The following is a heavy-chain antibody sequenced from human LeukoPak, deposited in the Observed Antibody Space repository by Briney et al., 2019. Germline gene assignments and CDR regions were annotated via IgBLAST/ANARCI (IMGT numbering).Heavy chain of an antibody. CDR2: IHYTGST. D-gene: IGHD1-26*01. J-gene: IGHJ4*02. CDR3: ARHPSGSSFDY. Sequence: PSETLSLTCSVSGGSIGSSSYYWGWIRQPPGKGLEWIGTIHYTGSTYYTPSLKSRVTVSVDTSNNQFSLKVSSVTAADTAVYYCARHPSGSSFDYWGQGTLVAVSS. V-gene: IGHV4-39*01. CDR1: GGSIGSSSYY.